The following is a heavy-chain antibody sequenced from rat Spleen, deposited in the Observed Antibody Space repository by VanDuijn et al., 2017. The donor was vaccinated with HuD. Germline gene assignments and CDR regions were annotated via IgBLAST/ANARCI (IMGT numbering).Heavy chain of an antibody. CDR2: ISYEGSST. CDR3: ARQGDNLYWYFDF. CDR1: GFTFSDYY. D-gene: IGHD1-10*01. V-gene: IGHV5-22*01. Sequence: EVQLVESGGGLVQPGRSLKLSCAASGFTFSDYYMAWVRQAPKKGLEWVASISYEGSSTYYGDSVKGRFTISRDNAKSTLYLQMNSLRSEDTATYYCARQGDNLYWYFDFWGPGTMVTVSS. J-gene: IGHJ1*01.